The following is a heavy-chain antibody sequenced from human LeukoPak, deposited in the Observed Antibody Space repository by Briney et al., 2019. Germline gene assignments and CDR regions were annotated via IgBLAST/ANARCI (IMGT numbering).Heavy chain of an antibody. V-gene: IGHV3-23*01. CDR1: GFTFSSYA. CDR3: TKGRGGGYNFDY. CDR2: IGGSGVIT. Sequence: SGGSLRLSCAASGFTFSSYAMRWVRQAPGKGLEWVSAIGGSGVITYYADSVKGRFTISRDNSKNTLYLQINGLRADDTAVYYCTKGRGGGYNFDYWGQGTLVTVSS. D-gene: IGHD3-22*01. J-gene: IGHJ4*02.